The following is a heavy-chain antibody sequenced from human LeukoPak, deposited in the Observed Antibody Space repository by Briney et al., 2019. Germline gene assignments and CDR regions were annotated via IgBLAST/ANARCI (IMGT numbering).Heavy chain of an antibody. Sequence: GGPLRHPCAASGFTYSSYWMSYAPEAPGKAPEWVANIKQDGSEKYYVDSVKGRFTTSRDNAKNSLYLQMNSLRAEDTAVYYCASQSTPVTIFDYWGQGTLVTVSS. CDR3: ASQSTPVTIFDY. D-gene: IGHD4-17*01. CDR1: GFTYSSYW. CDR2: IKQDGSEK. V-gene: IGHV3-7*01. J-gene: IGHJ4*02.